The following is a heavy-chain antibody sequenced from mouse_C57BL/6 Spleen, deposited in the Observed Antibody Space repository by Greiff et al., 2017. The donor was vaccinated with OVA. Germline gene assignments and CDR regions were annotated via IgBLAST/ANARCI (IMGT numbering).Heavy chain of an antibody. J-gene: IGHJ4*01. D-gene: IGHD2-4*01. Sequence: QVQLQQPGAELVKPGASVKMSCKASGYTFTSYWITWVKQRPGQGLEWIGDIYPGSGSTNYNEKFKSKATLTVDTSSSTAYMQLSSLTSEDSAVYYCARERDEYDDVLYYAMDYWGQGTSVTVSS. CDR2: IYPGSGST. CDR1: GYTFTSYW. CDR3: ARERDEYDDVLYYAMDY. V-gene: IGHV1-55*01.